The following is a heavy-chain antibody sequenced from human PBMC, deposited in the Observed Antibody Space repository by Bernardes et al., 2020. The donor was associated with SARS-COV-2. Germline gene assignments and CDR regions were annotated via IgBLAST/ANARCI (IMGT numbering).Heavy chain of an antibody. D-gene: IGHD5-18*01. CDR1: GGTFSSYA. V-gene: IGHV1-69*13. CDR3: ARLRGYSYGWSAFDI. CDR2: IIPIFGTA. J-gene: IGHJ3*02. Sequence: SVKVSCKASGGTFSSYAISWVRQAPGQGLEWMGGIIPIFGTANYAQKFQGRVTITADESTSTAYMELSSLRSEDTAVYYCARLRGYSYGWSAFDIWGQGTMVTVSS.